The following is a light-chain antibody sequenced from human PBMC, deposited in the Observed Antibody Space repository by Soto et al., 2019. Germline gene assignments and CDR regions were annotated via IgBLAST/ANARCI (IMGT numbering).Light chain of an antibody. V-gene: IGKV1-5*03. CDR2: KAS. Sequence: DIQMTQSPSTLSASVGDRVTITCRASQSIGSWLAWYQQKPGKAPKLLIYKASSLESGVPSRFSGSGSGTEFTLTISSLQSDDFATYYCQQYNSSPTFGQGTKVEIK. J-gene: IGKJ1*01. CDR1: QSIGSW. CDR3: QQYNSSPT.